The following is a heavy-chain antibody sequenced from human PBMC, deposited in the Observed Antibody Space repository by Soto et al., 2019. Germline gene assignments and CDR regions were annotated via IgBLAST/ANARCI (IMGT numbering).Heavy chain of an antibody. CDR3: AKDRASSWSYYYYYYGMDV. J-gene: IGHJ6*02. CDR1: GFTFSSYG. Sequence: GGSLRLSCAASGFTFSSYGMHWVRQAPGKGLEWVAVISYDGSNKYYADSVKGRFTISRDNSKNTLYLQMNSLRAEDTAVYYCAKDRASSWSYYYYYYGMDVWGQGTTVTVSS. CDR2: ISYDGSNK. D-gene: IGHD6-13*01. V-gene: IGHV3-30*18.